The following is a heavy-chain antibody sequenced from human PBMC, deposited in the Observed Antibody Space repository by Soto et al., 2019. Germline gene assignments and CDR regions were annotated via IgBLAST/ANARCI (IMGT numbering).Heavy chain of an antibody. J-gene: IGHJ5*02. CDR2: IYPGDSDT. CDR3: ARPFDTSGWYDH. Sequence: GESLKISCKGSGYSFTTYWIAWVRQMPWKGLECMGIIYPGDSDTRYSPSFQGQVTISADKSINTAYLQWSSLKASDSAIYYCARPFDTSGWYDHWGQGTLVTVS. CDR1: GYSFTTYW. V-gene: IGHV5-51*01. D-gene: IGHD6-19*01.